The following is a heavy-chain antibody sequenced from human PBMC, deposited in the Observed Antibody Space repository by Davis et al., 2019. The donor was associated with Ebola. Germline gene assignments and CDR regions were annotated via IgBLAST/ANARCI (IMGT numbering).Heavy chain of an antibody. CDR1: GFSLSTSGMC. Sequence: SGPTLVKPTQTLTLTCTFSGFSLSTSGMCVSWIRQPPGKALEWLALIDWDDDKYYSTSLKTRLTISKDTSKNQVVLTMTNMDPVDTATYYCAHNMRGYDLTSFDIWGQGTMVTVSS. J-gene: IGHJ3*02. CDR2: IDWDDDK. CDR3: AHNMRGYDLTSFDI. V-gene: IGHV2-70*12. D-gene: IGHD3-16*01.